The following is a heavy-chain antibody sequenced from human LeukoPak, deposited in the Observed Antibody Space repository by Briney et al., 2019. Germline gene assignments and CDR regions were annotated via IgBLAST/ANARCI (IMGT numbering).Heavy chain of an antibody. CDR3: ARSVAAAGTEYFDY. V-gene: IGHV1-69*04. J-gene: IGHJ4*02. D-gene: IGHD6-13*01. CDR2: IIPILGIA. CDR1: GGTFSSYA. Sequence: SVKVSCKASGGTFSSYAISWVRQAPGQGLEWMGRIIPILGIANYAQKFQGRVTITTDESTSTAYMELSSLRSEDTAVYYCARSVAAAGTEYFDYWGQGTLVTVSS.